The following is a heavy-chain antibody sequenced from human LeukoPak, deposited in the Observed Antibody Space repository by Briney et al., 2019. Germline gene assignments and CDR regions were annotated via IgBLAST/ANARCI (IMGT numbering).Heavy chain of an antibody. D-gene: IGHD4-17*01. V-gene: IGHV3-30-3*01. Sequence: PGGSLRLSCAASGFTFSSYAMHWVRQAPGKGLEWVAVISYDGSNKYYADSVKGRFTISRDNSKNTLYLQMNSLRAEDTAVYYCARDDYGDWPPLYGFWGQGTLVIVSS. J-gene: IGHJ4*02. CDR1: GFTFSSYA. CDR3: ARDDYGDWPPLYGF. CDR2: ISYDGSNK.